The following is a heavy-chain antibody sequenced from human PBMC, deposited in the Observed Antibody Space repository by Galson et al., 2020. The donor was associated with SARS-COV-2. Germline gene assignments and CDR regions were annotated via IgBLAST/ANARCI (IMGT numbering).Heavy chain of an antibody. CDR2: ISSDGSKK. J-gene: IGHJ4*02. D-gene: IGHD2-21*01. Sequence: TGGSLRLSCTASGITFSSSAMHWVRQAPGKGLEWAAGISSDGSKKYYAASVKGRFTISRDNSKNTLYLQMNSLRPEDTAIYYCARKIVDWGLGTLVTVSS. CDR1: GITFSSSA. V-gene: IGHV3-30-3*01. CDR3: ARKIVD.